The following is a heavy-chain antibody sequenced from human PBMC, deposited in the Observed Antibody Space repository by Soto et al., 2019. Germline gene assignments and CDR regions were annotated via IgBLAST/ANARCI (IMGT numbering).Heavy chain of an antibody. CDR2: INPNSGGT. D-gene: IGHD3-3*01. V-gene: IGHV1-2*04. Sequence: QVQLVQSGAEVKKPGASVKVSCKASGYTFTGYYMHWVRQAPGQGLEWMGWINPNSGGTNYAQKFQGWVTMTRDTYISTAYMELSRLRSEDTDVYYCARGSHYDFWSGYYSPDWWFVPWGQGTLVTVS. J-gene: IGHJ5*02. CDR1: GYTFTGYY. CDR3: ARGSHYDFWSGYYSPDWWFVP.